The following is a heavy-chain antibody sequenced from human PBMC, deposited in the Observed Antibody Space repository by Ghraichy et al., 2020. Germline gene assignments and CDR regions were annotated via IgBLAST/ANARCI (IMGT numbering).Heavy chain of an antibody. V-gene: IGHV4-59*01. J-gene: IGHJ5*02. CDR2: IYHKGRT. CDR3: ARDQEWRASSSGFDP. CDR1: GDSLNNYY. Sequence: SETLSLTCTVSGDSLNNYYWSWIRQAPGKGLEWIGSIYHKGRTKYNPSLKSRVTMSVDTSKNQFSLSLTSVTAADTAVFYCARDQEWRASSSGFDPWGQGTLVSVSP. D-gene: IGHD2-2*01.